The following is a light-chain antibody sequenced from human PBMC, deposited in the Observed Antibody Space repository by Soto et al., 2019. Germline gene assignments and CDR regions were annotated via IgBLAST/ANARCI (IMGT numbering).Light chain of an antibody. CDR3: VAWDDSLNGWL. CDR2: TNN. J-gene: IGLJ3*02. V-gene: IGLV1-44*01. Sequence: SVLTQPPSASGTPWQGVTISCSGSSSNIGSNPVNWYRQVSGTAPKLLIYTNNQRPSGVPDRFSGSESGTSASLAIGGLQSEDEADYYCVAWDDSLNGWLFGGGTQLTVL. CDR1: SSNIGSNP.